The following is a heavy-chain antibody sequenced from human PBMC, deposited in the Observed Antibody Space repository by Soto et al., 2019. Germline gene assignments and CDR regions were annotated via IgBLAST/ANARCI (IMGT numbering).Heavy chain of an antibody. CDR1: GFTFSSYA. CDR2: ISGSGGST. D-gene: IGHD4-17*01. Sequence: EVQLLESGGGLVQPGGSLRLSCAASGFTFSSYAMSWVRQAPGKGLEWVSAISGSGGSTYYADSVKGRFTISRDNSKNTLYLQMNSLRAEDTAICYCAKAKLRSDPFLTVTTPLDYWGRGTLVTVSS. V-gene: IGHV3-23*01. J-gene: IGHJ4*02. CDR3: AKAKLRSDPFLTVTTPLDY.